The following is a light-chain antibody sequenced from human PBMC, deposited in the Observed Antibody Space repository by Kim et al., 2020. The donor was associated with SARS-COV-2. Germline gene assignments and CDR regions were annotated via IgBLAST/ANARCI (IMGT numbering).Light chain of an antibody. Sequence: RVTISCSGRSSNIGSNTVNWYQQLPGTAPKRLIYSNNQRPSGVPDRFSGSKSGTSASLAISGLQSEDEDDYYCAAWDDSLNGHVIFGGGTQLTVL. CDR2: SNN. V-gene: IGLV1-44*01. CDR1: SSNIGSNT. CDR3: AAWDDSLNGHVI. J-gene: IGLJ2*01.